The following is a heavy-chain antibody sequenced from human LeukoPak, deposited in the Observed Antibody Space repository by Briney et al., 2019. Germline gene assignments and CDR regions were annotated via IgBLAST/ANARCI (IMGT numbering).Heavy chain of an antibody. CDR2: THYSGTT. CDR1: GDSISGFY. Sequence: NPSETLSLTCSVSGDSISGFYWNWIRQSPEKGLEWIAVTHYSGTTNYNPSLKSRVTISIDTSRQQFFLKLSSVTAADTAVYYCARGVEYYDSSLKRYQYFQHWGQGTLVTVSS. CDR3: ARGVEYYDSSLKRYQYFQH. D-gene: IGHD3-22*01. J-gene: IGHJ1*01. V-gene: IGHV4-59*12.